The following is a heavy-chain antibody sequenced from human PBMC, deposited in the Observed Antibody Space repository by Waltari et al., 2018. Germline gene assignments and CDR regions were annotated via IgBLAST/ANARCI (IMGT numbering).Heavy chain of an antibody. CDR1: GFTFSSYW. CDR3: VGEVAGPFDC. CDR2: INRDGSEK. J-gene: IGHJ4*02. D-gene: IGHD6-19*01. V-gene: IGHV3-7*01. Sequence: EVQLVESGGGLVQPGGSLRLSCEASGFTFSSYWMSWVRQAPGKGLEWVANINRDGSEKYYVDSVKGRFTISRDNAKNSLYLEMNSLRPEDTCVYYCVGEVAGPFDCWGQGTLVTVSS.